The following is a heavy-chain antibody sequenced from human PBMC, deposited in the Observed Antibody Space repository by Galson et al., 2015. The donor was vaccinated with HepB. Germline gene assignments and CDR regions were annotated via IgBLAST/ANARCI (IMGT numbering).Heavy chain of an antibody. CDR2: IWYDGSKK. CDR3: ARDSFLEQYCSSTSCSSYGMDV. V-gene: IGHV3-33*01. CDR1: GFMFSTYG. Sequence: SLRLSCAASGFMFSTYGIHWVRQAPGKGLEWVAVIWYDGSKKYYTDSMKGRFIISRDNSKNTLYLQMNRLRAEDPAVYYCARDSFLEQYCSSTSCSSYGMDVWGQGTPVTVSS. J-gene: IGHJ6*02. D-gene: IGHD2-2*01.